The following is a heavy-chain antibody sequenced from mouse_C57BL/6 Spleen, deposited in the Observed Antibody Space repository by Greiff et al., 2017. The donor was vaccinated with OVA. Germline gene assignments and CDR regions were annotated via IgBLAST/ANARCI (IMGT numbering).Heavy chain of an antibody. CDR1: GFTFSSYA. CDR2: ISDGGSYT. Sequence: EVKVVESGGGLVKPGGSLKLSCAASGFTFSSYAMSWVRQTPEKRLEWVATISDGGSYTYYPDNVKGRFTISRDNAKNNLYLQMSHLKSEDTAMYYCARVVYAMDYWGQGTSVTVSS. CDR3: ARVVYAMDY. V-gene: IGHV5-4*03. J-gene: IGHJ4*01.